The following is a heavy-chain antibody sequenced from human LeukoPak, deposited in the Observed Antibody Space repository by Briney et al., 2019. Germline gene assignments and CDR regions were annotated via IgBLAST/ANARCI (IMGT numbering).Heavy chain of an antibody. D-gene: IGHD5-24*01. J-gene: IGHJ6*03. CDR1: GFTFSDYY. Sequence: PGGSLRLSCAASGFTFSDYYMSWIRQAPGKGLEWVSYISSRGSTIYYADSVKGRFTISRDNAKNSLYLQMNSLRAEDTAVYYCARVGRGDGYNSDYYYYMDVWGKGTTVTISS. CDR3: ARVGRGDGYNSDYYYYMDV. CDR2: ISSRGSTI. V-gene: IGHV3-11*01.